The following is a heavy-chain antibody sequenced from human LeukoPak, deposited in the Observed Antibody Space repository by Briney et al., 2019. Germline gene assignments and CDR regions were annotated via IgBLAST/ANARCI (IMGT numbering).Heavy chain of an antibody. CDR3: ARVGVSSNYAKFDP. V-gene: IGHV3-7*01. CDR1: GFTFSSYW. J-gene: IGHJ5*02. CDR2: IKQDGSEK. D-gene: IGHD4-11*01. Sequence: GGSLRLSCAASGFTFSSYWMSWVRQAPGKGLEWVANIKQDGSEKYYVDSVRGRFTISRDNAKNSLYLQMNSLRAEDTAVYYCARVGVSSNYAKFDPWGQGTLVTVSS.